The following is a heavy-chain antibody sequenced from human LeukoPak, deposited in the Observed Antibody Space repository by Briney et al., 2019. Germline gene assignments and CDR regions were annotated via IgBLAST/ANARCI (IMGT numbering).Heavy chain of an antibody. Sequence: GGSLRLSCAASGFTFSDYNMNWVRQAPGKGLEWISYIGISSGNTNYADSVKGRFTISGDKAKNSLYLQMNSLRVEDTAVYYCARDYKYAFDNWGQGTLVTVSS. J-gene: IGHJ4*02. CDR3: ARDYKYAFDN. CDR2: IGISSGNT. D-gene: IGHD5-24*01. CDR1: GFTFSDYN. V-gene: IGHV3-11*06.